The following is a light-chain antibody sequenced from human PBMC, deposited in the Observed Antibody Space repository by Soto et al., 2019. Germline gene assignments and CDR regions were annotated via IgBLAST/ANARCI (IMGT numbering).Light chain of an antibody. J-gene: IGKJ3*01. CDR2: AAS. CDR1: QTISRY. CDR3: QQTYSTPFT. V-gene: IGKV1-39*01. Sequence: DIQMTQSPSSLSASVGDRVTITCRASQTISRYLNWYQQKPGKAPKILMYAASNLQSGVPSRFSGGGSGTDFNLTISSLQPGDSATYYCQQTYSTPFTFGPGTKVDIK.